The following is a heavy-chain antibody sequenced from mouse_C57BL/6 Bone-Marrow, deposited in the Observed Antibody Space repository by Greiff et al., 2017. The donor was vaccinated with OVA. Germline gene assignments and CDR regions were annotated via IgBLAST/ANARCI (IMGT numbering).Heavy chain of an antibody. CDR2: ISSGSSTI. D-gene: IGHD2-2*01. V-gene: IGHV5-17*01. Sequence: EVQLVESGGGLVKPGGSLKLSCAASGFTFSDYGMHWVRQAPEKGLEWVAYISSGSSTIYYADTVKGRFTISRDNAKNTLFLQMTSLRSEDTAMYYCARPLYYGYGDFDYWGQGTTLTVSS. CDR3: ARPLYYGYGDFDY. CDR1: GFTFSDYG. J-gene: IGHJ2*01.